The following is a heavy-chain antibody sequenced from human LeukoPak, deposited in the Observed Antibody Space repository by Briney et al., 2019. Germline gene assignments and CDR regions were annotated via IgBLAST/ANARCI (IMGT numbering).Heavy chain of an antibody. CDR1: GGSISSYY. V-gene: IGHV4-59*01. D-gene: IGHD6-19*01. Sequence: SETLSLTCTVSGGSISSYYWSWIRQPPGKGLERIGYIYYSGSTNYNPSLKSRVTISVDTSKNQFSLKLSSVTAADTAVYYCASSFYSSGWYAYWGQGTLVTVSS. CDR3: ASSFYSSGWYAY. J-gene: IGHJ4*02. CDR2: IYYSGST.